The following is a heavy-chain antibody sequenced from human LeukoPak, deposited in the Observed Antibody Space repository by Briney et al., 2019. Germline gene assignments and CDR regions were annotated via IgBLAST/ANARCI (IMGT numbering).Heavy chain of an antibody. Sequence: LRLSCAASEFTFSSYSMHWVRQAPGKGLEWVSTIRYDGSKEYYADSVRGRFTISRDNSGNTLFLQMDSLGAEDTAVYFCVRDTITYDIFTGSPDYWGQGTLVIVSS. CDR1: EFTFSSYS. D-gene: IGHD3-9*01. V-gene: IGHV3-33*08. CDR3: VRDTITYDIFTGSPDY. J-gene: IGHJ4*02. CDR2: IRYDGSKE.